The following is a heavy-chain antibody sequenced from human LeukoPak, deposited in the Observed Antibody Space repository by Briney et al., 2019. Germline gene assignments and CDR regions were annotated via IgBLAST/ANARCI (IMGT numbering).Heavy chain of an antibody. Sequence: PSETLSLTCTVSGGSISSGDYYWSWIRQPPGKGLEWIGYIYYSGRTYYNPSLKGRVTISVDTSKNQFSLKLSSVTAADTAVYYCAGVRQKLLWFGELPKGDAFDIWGQGTMVTVSS. D-gene: IGHD3-10*01. J-gene: IGHJ3*02. CDR3: AGVRQKLLWFGELPKGDAFDI. CDR2: IYYSGRT. CDR1: GGSISSGDYY. V-gene: IGHV4-30-4*01.